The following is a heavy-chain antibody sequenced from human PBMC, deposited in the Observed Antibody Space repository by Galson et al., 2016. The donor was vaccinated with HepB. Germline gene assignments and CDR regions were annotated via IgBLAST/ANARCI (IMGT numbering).Heavy chain of an antibody. Sequence: QSGAEVKKPGESLKISCKGSGYIFTTYWIVWVRQMPGKGLEWMGSIYPGHSDTKYSPSFQGQVTISTDKSVNTAYLQWPSLKASDTAIYSCATQPHYDILTGYRFDPWSQGTQVIVSS. V-gene: IGHV5-51*01. J-gene: IGHJ5*02. CDR2: IYPGHSDT. CDR1: GYIFTTYW. D-gene: IGHD3-9*01. CDR3: ATQPHYDILTGYRFDP.